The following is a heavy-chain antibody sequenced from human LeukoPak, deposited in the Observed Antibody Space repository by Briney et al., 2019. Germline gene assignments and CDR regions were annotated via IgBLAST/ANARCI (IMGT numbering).Heavy chain of an antibody. CDR2: ISYDGSNK. J-gene: IGHJ4*02. CDR3: AKYVGYGVNYGSDY. V-gene: IGHV3-30-3*02. D-gene: IGHD4-17*01. Sequence: GGSLRLSCAASGFTFSSYAMHWVRQAPGKGLEWVAVISYDGSNKYYADSVKGRFTISRDNSKNTLYLQMNSLRAEDTAVYYCAKYVGYGVNYGSDYWGQGTLVTVSS. CDR1: GFTFSSYA.